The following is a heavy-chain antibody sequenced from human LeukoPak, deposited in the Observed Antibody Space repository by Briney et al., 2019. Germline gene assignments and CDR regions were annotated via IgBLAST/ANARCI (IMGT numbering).Heavy chain of an antibody. J-gene: IGHJ4*02. CDR3: ARGAAVTTIDY. V-gene: IGHV1-2*02. D-gene: IGHD4-17*01. Sequence: GSVKVSCPASGYTFTDYYMHWVRQAPGQGLEWVGWINPNSGGTNYAQKFQGRVTMTRDTSITTAYIELTRLRSDDTAVYYCARGAAVTTIDYWGQGTLVTVSS. CDR1: GYTFTDYY. CDR2: INPNSGGT.